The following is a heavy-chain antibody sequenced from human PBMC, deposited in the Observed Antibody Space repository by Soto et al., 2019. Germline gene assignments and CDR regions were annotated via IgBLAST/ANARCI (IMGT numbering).Heavy chain of an antibody. Sequence: EVQLVESGGGLVQPGGSLRLSCAASGFTFSSYSMNWVRQAPGKGLEWVSYISSSSSTIYYADSVKGRFTISRDNAKSSLYLQMNSLRDEDTAVYYCARVEGRGYNWNDDPYYFDYWGQGTLVTVSS. CDR1: GFTFSSYS. J-gene: IGHJ4*02. CDR2: ISSSSSTI. V-gene: IGHV3-48*02. D-gene: IGHD1-1*01. CDR3: ARVEGRGYNWNDDPYYFDY.